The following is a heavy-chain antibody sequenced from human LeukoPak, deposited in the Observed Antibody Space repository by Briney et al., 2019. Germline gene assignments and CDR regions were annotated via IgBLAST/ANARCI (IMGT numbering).Heavy chain of an antibody. CDR2: IYHSGTT. CDR1: GYSISSGSY. J-gene: IGHJ5*02. CDR3: TRDYDSSGYHDT. V-gene: IGHV4-38-2*02. D-gene: IGHD3-22*01. Sequence: SETLSLTCAVSGYSISSGSYWGWIRQPPGKGLEWIGSIYHSGTTYYNPSLKSRVTISVDTSKNQFSLKLNSVTAADTAVYHCTRDYDSSGYHDTWGQGTLVTVSS.